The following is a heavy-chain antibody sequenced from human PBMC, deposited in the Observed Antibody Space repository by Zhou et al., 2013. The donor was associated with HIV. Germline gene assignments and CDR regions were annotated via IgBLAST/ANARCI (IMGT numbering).Heavy chain of an antibody. Sequence: QVQLVQSGAEVKKPGASVKVSCEASGYTFTTYYLHWVRQAPGQGLEWMGVINPSGGSTSYAQKFQGRVTMTRDTSTSTVYMDLSSLRSEDTAVYYCARSDYDFWSCPYWGQGTLVTVSS. D-gene: IGHD3-3*01. J-gene: IGHJ4*02. V-gene: IGHV1-46*01. CDR2: INPSGGST. CDR1: GYTFTTYY. CDR3: ARSDYDFWSCPY.